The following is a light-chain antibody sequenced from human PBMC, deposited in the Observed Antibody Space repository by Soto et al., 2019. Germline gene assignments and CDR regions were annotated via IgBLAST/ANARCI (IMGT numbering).Light chain of an antibody. CDR2: NNN. Sequence: QSVLTQPPSASGTPGQRVTISCSGSSSNIGSNTVNWYQQLPGTAPQLLIYNNNHRPSGVPDRFSGSTSGTSASLAISGLQSDDEADYYCAAWDDSLNGLVFGTGTKLTVL. CDR3: AAWDDSLNGLV. CDR1: SSNIGSNT. V-gene: IGLV1-44*01. J-gene: IGLJ1*01.